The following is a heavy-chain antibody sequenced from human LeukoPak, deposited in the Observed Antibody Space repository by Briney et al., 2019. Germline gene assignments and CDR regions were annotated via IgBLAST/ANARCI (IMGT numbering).Heavy chain of an antibody. V-gene: IGHV3-7*01. D-gene: IGHD3-22*01. Sequence: GGSLRLSCAGSGFAFSRYWMSWVRQAPGKGLGWVANIKQDGREKYYVDSVKGRFTISRDNAKNSLYLQLNSLRAEDTAAYFCARVEGGHYDSGTFDYWGQGSLVTVSS. CDR2: IKQDGREK. J-gene: IGHJ4*02. CDR1: GFAFSRYW. CDR3: ARVEGGHYDSGTFDY.